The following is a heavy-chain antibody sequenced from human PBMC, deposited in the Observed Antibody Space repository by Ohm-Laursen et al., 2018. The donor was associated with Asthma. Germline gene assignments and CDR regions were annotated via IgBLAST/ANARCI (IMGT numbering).Heavy chain of an antibody. Sequence: SLRLSCAASGFTFSSYAMNWVRQAPGKGLEWVSGLSPTGRATNYADSVKGRFTISRDNAKNTLYLQMNSLRAEDTAVYYCARDLGIGDAFDIWGQGTMVTVSS. CDR3: ARDLGIGDAFDI. J-gene: IGHJ3*02. D-gene: IGHD3-10*01. CDR1: GFTFSSYA. CDR2: LSPTGRAT. V-gene: IGHV3-23*01.